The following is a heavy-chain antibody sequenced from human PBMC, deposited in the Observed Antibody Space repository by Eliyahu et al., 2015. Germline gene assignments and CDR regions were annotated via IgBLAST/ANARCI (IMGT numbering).Heavy chain of an antibody. Sequence: QMQLVESGGGVVQPGESLRLXCGAXGFTFRSYGMHWVRQAPGKGLEWVAVIWYDGSNKYHTDSVKGRFSVFRDNSNNTLYLQMNSLRVDDTAVYYCVRDSQGGLDVWGQGTTVTVSS. J-gene: IGHJ6*02. CDR2: IWYDGSNK. V-gene: IGHV3-33*01. CDR3: VRDSQGGLDV. CDR1: GFTFRSYG. D-gene: IGHD3-16*01.